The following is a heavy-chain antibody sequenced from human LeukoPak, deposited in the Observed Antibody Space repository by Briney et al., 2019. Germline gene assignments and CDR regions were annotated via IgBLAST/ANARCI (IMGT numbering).Heavy chain of an antibody. V-gene: IGHV1-46*01. CDR2: INPSGGST. CDR3: ARWTTTYLDY. D-gene: IGHD4-11*01. CDR1: GYTFTNYY. J-gene: IGHJ4*02. Sequence: ASVKVSCKASGYTFTNYYIHWVRQAPGQGLEWMGIINPSGGSTNFAQKFQGRVTMTTDTSTITVYMELSSLRSEDTAVYYCARWTTTYLDYWGQGTLVTVSS.